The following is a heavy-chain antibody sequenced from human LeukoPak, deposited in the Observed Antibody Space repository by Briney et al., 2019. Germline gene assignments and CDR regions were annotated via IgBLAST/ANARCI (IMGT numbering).Heavy chain of an antibody. J-gene: IGHJ6*03. Sequence: GSLILSCVASGFTFSNYSMNWVRQAPGKGLEWVSSISSSSSYIYYADSVKGRFTISRDNAKNSLYLQMNSLRAEDTAVYYCARGVSSTRLWFGELFARYYYYMDVWGKGTTVTVSS. CDR3: ARGVSSTRLWFGELFARYYYYMDV. CDR1: GFTFSNYS. V-gene: IGHV3-21*01. D-gene: IGHD3-10*01. CDR2: ISSSSSYI.